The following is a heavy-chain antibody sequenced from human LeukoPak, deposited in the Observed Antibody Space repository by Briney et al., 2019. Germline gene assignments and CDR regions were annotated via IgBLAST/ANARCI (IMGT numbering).Heavy chain of an antibody. V-gene: IGHV3-21*01. D-gene: IGHD6-13*01. J-gene: IGHJ5*02. CDR3: ARLGYYSSSWQASTWFDP. CDR1: GFSFSSYS. CDR2: ISSSSSYI. Sequence: GGSLRLSCAASGFSFSSYSMNWVRQAPGKGLEWVSSISSSSSYIYYADSVKGRFTISRDNAKNSLYLQMNSLRAEDTAVYYCARLGYYSSSWQASTWFDPWGQGTLVTVSS.